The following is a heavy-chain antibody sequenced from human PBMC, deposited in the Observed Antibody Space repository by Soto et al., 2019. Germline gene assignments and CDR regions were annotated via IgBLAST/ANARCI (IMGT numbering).Heavy chain of an antibody. CDR2: VRDRAYNYAT. CDR1: GFVFKEAS. Sequence: GGSLRLSCAASGFVFKEASIHWVGQVSGKGLEWVGRVRDRAYNYATAYAASVKGRFTISRDDSTNTAYLQMNSLKTEDTAIYYCTRLISAAQDYWGQGTLVTVS. V-gene: IGHV3-73*01. J-gene: IGHJ4*02. D-gene: IGHD3-10*01. CDR3: TRLISAAQDY.